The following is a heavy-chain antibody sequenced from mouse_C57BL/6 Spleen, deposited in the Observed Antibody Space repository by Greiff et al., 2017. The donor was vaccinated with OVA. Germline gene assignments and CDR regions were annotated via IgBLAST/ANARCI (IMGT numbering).Heavy chain of an antibody. J-gene: IGHJ1*03. CDR3: TRFLGYFDV. Sequence: VKVVESGAELVRPGASVTLSCKASGYTFTDYEMHWVKQTPVHGLEWIGAIDPETGGTAYNQKFKGKAILTADKSSSTAYMELRSLTSEDSAVYYCTRFLGYFDVWGTGTTVTVSS. CDR2: IDPETGGT. V-gene: IGHV1-15*01. CDR1: GYTFTDYE.